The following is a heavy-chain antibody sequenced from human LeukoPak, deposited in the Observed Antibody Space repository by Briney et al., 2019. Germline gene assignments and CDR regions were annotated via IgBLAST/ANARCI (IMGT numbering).Heavy chain of an antibody. J-gene: IGHJ3*01. CDR1: GGSFSTYY. Sequence: AETLSLTCALYGGSFSTYYWFWIRQPPGKGLEWIGEINSRRCTNYNPSLNSRVTVSVDTSKNQFSLKLSSVTAADRAVYYCAPGWAADDA. D-gene: IGHD6-13*01. CDR2: INSRRCT. V-gene: IGHV4-34*01. CDR3: APGWAADDA.